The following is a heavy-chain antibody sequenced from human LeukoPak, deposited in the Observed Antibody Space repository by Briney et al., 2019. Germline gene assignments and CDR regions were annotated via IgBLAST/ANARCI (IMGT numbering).Heavy chain of an antibody. CDR2: MNPNSGNT. J-gene: IGHJ4*02. Sequence: AXVKVSCKASGYTFTSYDINWVRQAPGQGLEWMGWMNPNSGNTVCAQKFQGRVTMTRNTSISTAYMELSSLRSEDTAVYYCARGPSSPATWGQGTLVTVSS. V-gene: IGHV1-8*01. CDR3: ARGPSSPAT. CDR1: GYTFTSYD.